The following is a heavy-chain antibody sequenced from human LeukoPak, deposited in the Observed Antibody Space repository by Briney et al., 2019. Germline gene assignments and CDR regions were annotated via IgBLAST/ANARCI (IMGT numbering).Heavy chain of an antibody. CDR3: ARTGYCSGGSCYSPSYYYYYMDV. V-gene: IGHV4-39*07. CDR2: IDYSGTT. J-gene: IGHJ6*03. CDR1: FGAITSDSHY. D-gene: IGHD2-15*01. Sequence: SETLSLTCLVSFGAITSDSHYWGWIRQTPGKGLEWIGSIDYSGTTYYNPSLKSRVTISVDKSKNQFSLKLSSVTAADTAVYYCARTGYCSGGSCYSPSYYYYYMDVWGKGTTVTISS.